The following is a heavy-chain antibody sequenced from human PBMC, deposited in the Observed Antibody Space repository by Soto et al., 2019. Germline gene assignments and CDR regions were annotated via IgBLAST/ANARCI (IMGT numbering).Heavy chain of an antibody. CDR1: GYTFTSYA. V-gene: IGHV1-3*05. CDR2: INAGNGNT. Sequence: QVQLVQSGAEEKKPGASVKVSCKASGYTFTSYAMHWVRQAPGQRLEWMGWINAGNGNTKYSQKFQGRVTITRDTSASTAYMELSSLRSEDTAVYYCARASGYSYGLNYFDYWGQGTLVTVSS. J-gene: IGHJ4*02. CDR3: ARASGYSYGLNYFDY. D-gene: IGHD5-18*01.